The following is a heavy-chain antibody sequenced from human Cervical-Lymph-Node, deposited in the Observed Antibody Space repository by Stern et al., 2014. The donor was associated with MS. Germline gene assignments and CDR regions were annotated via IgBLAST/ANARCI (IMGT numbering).Heavy chain of an antibody. Sequence: ITLKESGPTLVKPTQTLTLTCRVSGFSLNTIGEGVGWIRQPPGKALEWLALLYWDDDPRYSPSLKDRLTITKDTSKNLVVLKMTNMDPLDTATYYCAHSSLSVGVSFDYWGQGTLITVSS. CDR2: LYWDDDP. CDR1: GFSLNTIGEG. J-gene: IGHJ4*02. V-gene: IGHV2-5*02. CDR3: AHSSLSVGVSFDY. D-gene: IGHD3-10*01.